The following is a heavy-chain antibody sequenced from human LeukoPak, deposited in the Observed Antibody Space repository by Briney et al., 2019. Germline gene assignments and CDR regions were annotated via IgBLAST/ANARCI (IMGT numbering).Heavy chain of an antibody. D-gene: IGHD4-17*01. Sequence: GESPKISCKGSGYSFTSYWISWVRQMPGKGLEWMGRIDPSDSYTNYSPSFQGHVTISADKSISTAYLQWSSLKASDTAMYYCARRTVYGDYTFDYWGQGTLVTVSS. CDR3: ARRTVYGDYTFDY. CDR1: GYSFTSYW. J-gene: IGHJ4*02. CDR2: IDPSDSYT. V-gene: IGHV5-10-1*01.